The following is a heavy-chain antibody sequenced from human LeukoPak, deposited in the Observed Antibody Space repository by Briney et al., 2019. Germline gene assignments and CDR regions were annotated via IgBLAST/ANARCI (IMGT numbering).Heavy chain of an antibody. V-gene: IGHV4-39*01. J-gene: IGHJ4*02. D-gene: IGHD3-9*01. CDR1: GGSISCSTYY. CDR2: IYYSGST. Sequence: PSETLSLTCTVYGGSISCSTYYWGWIRQPPGKGLDWIGSIYYSGSTYYNPSLKSRVTISVDTSKNQFSLKLSSVTAADTAVYYCARSYYDILTGYYLYFDYWGQGTLVTVSS. CDR3: ARSYYDILTGYYLYFDY.